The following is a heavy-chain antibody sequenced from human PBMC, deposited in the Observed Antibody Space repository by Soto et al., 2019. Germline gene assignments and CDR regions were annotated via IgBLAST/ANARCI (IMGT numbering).Heavy chain of an antibody. V-gene: IGHV4-31*02. D-gene: IGHD3-22*01. J-gene: IGHJ3*02. CDR3: ARVAVGSSYYRHDAFDI. CDR1: GGSISSGGYY. Sequence: SETLSLTXTVSGGSISSGGYYWSWIRQHPGKGLEWIGYIYYSGTTYYNPSLKSRVTISVDTSKHQFSLKLSSVTAADTAVYYCARVAVGSSYYRHDAFDIWGQGTMVTVSS. CDR2: IYYSGTT.